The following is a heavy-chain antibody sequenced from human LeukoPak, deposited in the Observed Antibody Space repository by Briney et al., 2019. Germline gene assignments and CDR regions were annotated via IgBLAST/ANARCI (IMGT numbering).Heavy chain of an antibody. D-gene: IGHD5-24*01. CDR1: GFTFSHYA. Sequence: PGGSLRLSCSASGFTFSHYAMHWVRQAPGEGLEYLSGISSNGDSTYYADSVKGRFTISRDNSKNTLFLQMSSLRVEDTAFYYCVKDAKMATIGRTFDYWGQGTWSPSPQ. V-gene: IGHV3-64D*09. CDR2: ISSNGDST. CDR3: VKDAKMATIGRTFDY. J-gene: IGHJ4*02.